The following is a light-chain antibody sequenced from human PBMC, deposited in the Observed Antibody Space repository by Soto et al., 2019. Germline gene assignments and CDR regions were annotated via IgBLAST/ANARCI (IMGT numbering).Light chain of an antibody. J-gene: IGKJ3*01. Sequence: DIQMTQSPSSLPASVGDRVTITCRASQSINSYLNWYQQKPGKAPNLLIYAASNLRSGVPSRFSGSGSGTDFTLTISSLQPEDFATYYCQQSHSTPATFGPGTTVHIK. CDR3: QQSHSTPAT. CDR2: AAS. V-gene: IGKV1-39*01. CDR1: QSINSY.